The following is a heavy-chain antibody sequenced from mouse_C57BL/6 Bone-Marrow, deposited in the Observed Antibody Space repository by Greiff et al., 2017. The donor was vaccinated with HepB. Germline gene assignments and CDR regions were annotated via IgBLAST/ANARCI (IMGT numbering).Heavy chain of an antibody. D-gene: IGHD2-4*01. CDR2: ISNGGGST. CDR1: GFTFSDYY. J-gene: IGHJ4*01. CDR3: ARRGYDYDDYAMDY. V-gene: IGHV5-12*01. Sequence: EVQLQQSGGGLVQPGGSLKLSCAASGFTFSDYYMYWVRQTPEKRLEWVAYISNGGGSTYYPDTVKGRFTISRDNAKNTLYLQMSRLKSEDTAMYYCARRGYDYDDYAMDYWGQGTSVTVSS.